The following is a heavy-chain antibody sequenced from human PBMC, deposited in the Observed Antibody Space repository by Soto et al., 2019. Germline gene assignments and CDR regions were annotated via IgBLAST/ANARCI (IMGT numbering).Heavy chain of an antibody. J-gene: IGHJ5*02. CDR1: GGSFSGYS. CDR2: INHTGST. V-gene: IGHV4-34*01. Sequence: SETLSLTCAVYGGSFSGYSWTWIRQPPGTGLEWIGEINHTGSTNYNPSLKSRVTISVDTSKNQFSLKLTSVTAADTAVYYCARAGGTFFEWFPTHLGFDPWGQGTLVTVSS. CDR3: ARAGGTFFEWFPTHLGFDP. D-gene: IGHD3-3*01.